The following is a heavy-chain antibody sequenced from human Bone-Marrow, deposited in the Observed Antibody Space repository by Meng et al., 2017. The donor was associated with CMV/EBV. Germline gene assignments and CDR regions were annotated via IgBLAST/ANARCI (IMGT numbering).Heavy chain of an antibody. CDR1: GYSFTNYW. V-gene: IGHV5-51*01. Sequence: GESLKISCKDSGYSFTNYWIGWVRQMPGKGLEWMGIIYPGDSDTKYSPSFQGHVTISYDKSITTAYLQWSSLKASDTAMYYCARLAWGVRAAEYRDYWGQGTLVSVSS. CDR3: ARLAWGVRAAEYRDY. D-gene: IGHD6-13*01. J-gene: IGHJ4*02. CDR2: IYPGDSDT.